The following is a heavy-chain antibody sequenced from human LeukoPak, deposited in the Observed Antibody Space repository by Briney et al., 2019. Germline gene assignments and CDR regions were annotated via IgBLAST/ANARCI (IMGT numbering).Heavy chain of an antibody. D-gene: IGHD2-15*01. CDR2: ISSSGSTI. J-gene: IGHJ4*02. V-gene: IGHV3-48*03. CDR3: ARVVVVAVDY. CDR1: GFTFSSYE. Sequence: PGGSLRLSCAASGFTFSSYEMNWVRQAPGKGLEWVSYISSSGSTIYYADSVKGRFTISRDNAKNSLYLQMNSLRAEDTAVYYCARVVVVAVDYWGQGTLVTVSS.